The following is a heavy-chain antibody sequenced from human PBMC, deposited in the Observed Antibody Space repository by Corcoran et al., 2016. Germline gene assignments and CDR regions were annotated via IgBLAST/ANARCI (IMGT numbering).Heavy chain of an antibody. CDR2: ISYDGSNK. D-gene: IGHD3-22*01. V-gene: IGHV3-30*18. CDR3: AKLGYYYDSSGYPPGPTFDI. CDR1: GFTFSSYG. J-gene: IGHJ3*02. Sequence: QVQLVESGGGVVQPGRSLRLSCAASGFTFSSYGMHWVRQAPGKGLEWVAVISYDGSNKYYADSVKGRFTISRDNSKNPLYLQMNSLRAEDTAVYYCAKLGYYYDSSGYPPGPTFDIWGQGTMVTVSS.